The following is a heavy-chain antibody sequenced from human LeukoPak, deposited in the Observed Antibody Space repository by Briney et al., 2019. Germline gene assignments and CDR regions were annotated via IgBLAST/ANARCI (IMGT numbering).Heavy chain of an antibody. CDR3: VNDCSSSSCYDY. J-gene: IGHJ4*02. D-gene: IGHD2-2*01. CDR1: GFTFSSYT. CDR2: ISSSSGYI. Sequence: GGSLRLSCAASGFTFSSYTMNWVRQAPGKGLEWVSSISSSSGYIYYADSVKGRFTISRDNAKNPLYLQLNSLRAEDTAVYYCVNDCSSSSCYDYWGQGTLVTVSS. V-gene: IGHV3-21*01.